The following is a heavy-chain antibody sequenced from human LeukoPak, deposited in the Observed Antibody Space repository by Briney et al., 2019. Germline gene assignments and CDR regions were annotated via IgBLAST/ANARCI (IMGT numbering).Heavy chain of an antibody. D-gene: IGHD3-10*01. CDR3: ARRDYYNNSDDNYHSFEY. CDR1: GGSISSNKW. J-gene: IGHJ4*02. V-gene: IGHV4-4*02. CDR2: VVHSGST. Sequence: SGTLSLTCAVSGGSISSNKWWSWLRQAPGKGLEWLGEVVHSGSTNYNPSLKSRVTISVDKSKNQFSLRLNSVTAADTAVYYCARRDYYNNSDDNYHSFEYWGQGTLVTVSS.